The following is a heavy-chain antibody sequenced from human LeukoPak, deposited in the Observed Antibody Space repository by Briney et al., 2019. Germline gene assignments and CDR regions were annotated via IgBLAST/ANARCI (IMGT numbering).Heavy chain of an antibody. J-gene: IGHJ4*02. CDR3: ARATHYYDSSAYYFDY. CDR2: IYYSGST. CDR1: GGSISSSSYY. Sequence: SETLSLTCTVSGGSISSSSYYWGWIRQPPGKGLEWIGSIYYSGSTNYNPSLKSRVTISVDTSKNQFSLKLSSVTAADTAVYYCARATHYYDSSAYYFDYWGQGTLVTVSS. V-gene: IGHV4-39*07. D-gene: IGHD3-22*01.